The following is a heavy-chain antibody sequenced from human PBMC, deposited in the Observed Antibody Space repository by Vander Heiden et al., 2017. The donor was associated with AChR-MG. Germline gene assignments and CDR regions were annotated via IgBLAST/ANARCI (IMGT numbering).Heavy chain of an antibody. Sequence: QVQLVQSGAEVKKPGSSVKVSCKASGGTFSSYAIRWVRQAPGQGLEWMGRIIPIRGIANYAQKFQGRVTITADKSTSTAYMELSSLRSEDTAVYYCAAGGLVYYYYGMDVWGQGTTVTVSS. D-gene: IGHD3-16*01. J-gene: IGHJ6*02. CDR3: AAGGLVYYYYGMDV. CDR1: GGTFSSYA. CDR2: IIPIRGIA. V-gene: IGHV1-69*04.